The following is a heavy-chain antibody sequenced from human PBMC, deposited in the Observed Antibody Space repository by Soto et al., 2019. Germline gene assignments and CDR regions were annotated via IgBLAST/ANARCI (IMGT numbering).Heavy chain of an antibody. J-gene: IGHJ3*02. Sequence: ASVKVSCKPPGFDFTNNYVHWVRQAPGQGPEWMGVINPAGTVTIYARKLQDRVTVTRDTSTNTIYMELNSLTSEDTAIYYCARTYDGSGPNSGGYGFDIWGQGTMVTVSS. D-gene: IGHD3-22*01. CDR1: GFDFTNNY. CDR2: INPAGTVT. CDR3: ARTYDGSGPNSGGYGFDI. V-gene: IGHV1-46*01.